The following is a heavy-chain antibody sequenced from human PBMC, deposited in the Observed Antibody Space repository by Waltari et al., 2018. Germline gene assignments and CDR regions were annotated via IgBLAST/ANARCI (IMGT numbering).Heavy chain of an antibody. CDR2: INPSGST. CDR1: GGSFSGYY. CDR3: ATGPTRYSRT. J-gene: IGHJ5*02. D-gene: IGHD6-13*01. V-gene: IGHV4-34*01. Sequence: QVQLQQWCAGLLKPSETLSLTCAVYGGSFSGYYWSRNRQPPGKGREWVGEINPSGSTSYNPSLKSRVTISVDTSKNLFSLKLTSVTAADTAVYYCATGPTRYSRTWGQGSLVTVSS.